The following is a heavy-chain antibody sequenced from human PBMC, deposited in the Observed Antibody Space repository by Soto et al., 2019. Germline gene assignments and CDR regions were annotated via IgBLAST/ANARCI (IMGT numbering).Heavy chain of an antibody. J-gene: IGHJ5*02. CDR2: VFHPGIA. Sequence: SETLSLTCAVSGLSVSSTNWWSWVRQTTGKGLEWIGEVFHPGIAKYNPSLESRVTMSMDASRNQLSLEIRPMTAADTAVYYCARRANPGTIFGVVTNWFDPWGQGTLVTVSS. CDR1: GLSVSSTNW. CDR3: ARRANPGTIFGVVTNWFDP. D-gene: IGHD3-3*01. V-gene: IGHV4-4*02.